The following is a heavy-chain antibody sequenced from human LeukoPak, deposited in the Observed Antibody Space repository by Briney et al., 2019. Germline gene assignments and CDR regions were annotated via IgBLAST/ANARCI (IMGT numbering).Heavy chain of an antibody. CDR2: ISRSSGHT. V-gene: IGHV3-11*05. D-gene: IGHD1-14*01. J-gene: IGHJ4*02. Sequence: PGGSLRLSCAASGLTFSDYYMSWIRQAPGKGLEWVSYISRSSGHTNYADSVKGRFTISRENAKNSLYLQMNSLRAEDTAVYYCARDRRDTGGIDYWGQGTLVTVSS. CDR1: GLTFSDYY. CDR3: ARDRRDTGGIDY.